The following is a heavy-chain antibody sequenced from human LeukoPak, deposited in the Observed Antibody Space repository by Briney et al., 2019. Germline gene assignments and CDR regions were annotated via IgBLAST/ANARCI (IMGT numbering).Heavy chain of an antibody. CDR1: GYTFTSYG. CDR3: ARVHYCSGGSCYWGYYYYYMDV. CDR2: VSAYNGNT. D-gene: IGHD2-15*01. J-gene: IGHJ6*03. Sequence: ASVKVSCKASGYTFTSYGISWVRQAPGQGLEWMGWVSAYNGNTNYAQKLQGRVTMTTDTSTSTAYMELRSLRSDDTAVYYCARVHYCSGGSCYWGYYYYYMDVWGKGTTVTVSS. V-gene: IGHV1-18*01.